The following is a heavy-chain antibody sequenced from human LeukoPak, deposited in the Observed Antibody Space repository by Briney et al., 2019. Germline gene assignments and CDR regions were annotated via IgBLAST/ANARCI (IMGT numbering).Heavy chain of an antibody. J-gene: IGHJ4*02. CDR1: GFTFSSYG. Sequence: GGSLRLSCAASGFTFSSYGMTWVRQAPGKGLEWVSAISGSGGSTYYADSVKGRSTISRDNSKNALYLQMNSLRAEDTAVYYCAKSRVGYDYWGQGTLVTVSS. V-gene: IGHV3-23*01. CDR3: AKSRVGYDY. CDR2: ISGSGGST. D-gene: IGHD1-26*01.